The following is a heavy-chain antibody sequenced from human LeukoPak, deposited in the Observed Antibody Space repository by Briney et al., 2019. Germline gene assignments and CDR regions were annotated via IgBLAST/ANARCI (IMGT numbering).Heavy chain of an antibody. CDR2: ISYDGSNK. J-gene: IGHJ4*02. V-gene: IGHV3-30*04. D-gene: IGHD3-22*01. Sequence: GGSLRLSCAASGFTFSSYAMHWVRQAPGKGLEWVAVISYDGSNKYYADSVKGRFTISRDNSKNTLYLQMNSLRAEDTAVYYCARDGVDSYDSSGYRDWGQGTLVTVSS. CDR1: GFTFSSYA. CDR3: ARDGVDSYDSSGYRD.